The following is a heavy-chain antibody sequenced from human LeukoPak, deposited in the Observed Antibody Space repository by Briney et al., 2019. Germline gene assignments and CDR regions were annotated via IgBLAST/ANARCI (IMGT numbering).Heavy chain of an antibody. CDR2: IYTSGST. D-gene: IGHD3-22*01. V-gene: IGHV4-4*07. CDR1: GGSISSYY. Sequence: TSETLSLTCTVSGGSISSYYWSWIRQPAGKGLEWIGRIYTSGSTNYNPSLKSRVTMSVDTSKNQFSLKLSSVTAADTAVYYCARDDSSGYFHDAFDIWGQGTMVTVSS. CDR3: ARDDSSGYFHDAFDI. J-gene: IGHJ3*02.